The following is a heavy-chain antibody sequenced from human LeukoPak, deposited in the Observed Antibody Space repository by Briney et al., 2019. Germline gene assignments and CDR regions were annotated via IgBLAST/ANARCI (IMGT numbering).Heavy chain of an antibody. D-gene: IGHD2-21*01. Sequence: GGSLRLSCAASGFTFSSYAMHWVRQAPGKGLEWVAVISCDGSNKYYADSVKGRFTISRDNSKNTLYLQMNSLRAEDTAVYYCARVSDSGHPLVAYYYGMDVWGQGTTVTVSS. J-gene: IGHJ6*02. CDR2: ISCDGSNK. CDR1: GFTFSSYA. CDR3: ARVSDSGHPLVAYYYGMDV. V-gene: IGHV3-30*04.